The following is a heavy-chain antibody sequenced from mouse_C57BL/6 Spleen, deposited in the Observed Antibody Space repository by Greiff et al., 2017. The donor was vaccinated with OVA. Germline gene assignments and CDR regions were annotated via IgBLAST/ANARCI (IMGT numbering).Heavy chain of an antibody. CDR2: IYPGDGDT. Sequence: VQLQESGPELVKPGASVKISCKASGYAFSSSWMNWVKQRPGKGLEWIGRIYPGDGDTNYNGKFKGKATLTADKSSSTAYMQLSSLTSEDSAVYFCARDSITTVPYFDYWGQGTTLTVSS. J-gene: IGHJ2*01. CDR3: ARDSITTVPYFDY. V-gene: IGHV1-82*01. D-gene: IGHD1-1*01. CDR1: GYAFSSSW.